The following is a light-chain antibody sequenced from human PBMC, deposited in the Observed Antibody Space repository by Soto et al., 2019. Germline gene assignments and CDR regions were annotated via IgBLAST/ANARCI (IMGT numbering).Light chain of an antibody. CDR1: QNVDSNY. J-gene: IGKJ5*01. V-gene: IGKV3D-20*02. CDR3: QQRSNWPPIT. Sequence: EIVLTQSPGTLSLSPGEEATLSCRASQNVDSNYLAWYQQKPGHTPRLIIYGASGRADGIPHRFSGSGFGTDFTLTISSLEPEDFAVYYCQQRSNWPPITFGQGTRLEI. CDR2: GAS.